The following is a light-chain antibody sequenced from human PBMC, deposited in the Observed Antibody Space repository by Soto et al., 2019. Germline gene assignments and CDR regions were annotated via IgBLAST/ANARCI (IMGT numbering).Light chain of an antibody. Sequence: EIVMTQSPATLSVSPGERTTLSCRASQSVRSNLAWYQQKRGQAPRLVIYGASNRATGIPVRFSSSRSGTEFTLTISNLQPEDFAVYYCHQYNDWPPYTFGQGTRLEI. CDR2: GAS. J-gene: IGKJ2*01. V-gene: IGKV3-15*01. CDR3: HQYNDWPPYT. CDR1: QSVRSN.